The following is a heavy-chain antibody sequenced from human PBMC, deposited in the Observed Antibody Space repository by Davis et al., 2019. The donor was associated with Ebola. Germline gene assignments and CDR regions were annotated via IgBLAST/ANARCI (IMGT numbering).Heavy chain of an antibody. V-gene: IGHV3-33*01. Sequence: GESLKISCAASGFTFSSYGMHWVRQAPGKGLEWVAVIWYDGSNKYYADSVKGRFTISRDNSKNTLYLQMNSLRAEDTAVYYCAREGLRWRTWYYFDYWGQGTLVTVSS. J-gene: IGHJ4*02. CDR3: AREGLRWRTWYYFDY. CDR1: GFTFSSYG. CDR2: IWYDGSNK. D-gene: IGHD4-23*01.